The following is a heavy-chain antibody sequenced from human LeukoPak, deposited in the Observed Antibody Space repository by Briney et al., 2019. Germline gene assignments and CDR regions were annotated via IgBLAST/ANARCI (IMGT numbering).Heavy chain of an antibody. V-gene: IGHV4-31*03. CDR2: IYYSGST. J-gene: IGHJ6*03. CDR1: GGSISSGGYY. Sequence: SQTLSLTCTVSGGSISSGGYYWSWIRQHPGQGLEGIGYIYYSGSTYYNPSLKSRVTISVDTSKNQFSLKLSSVTAADTAVYYCARKGGKLELHYYYMDVWGKGTTVTVSS. CDR3: ARKGGKLELHYYYMDV. D-gene: IGHD1-7*01.